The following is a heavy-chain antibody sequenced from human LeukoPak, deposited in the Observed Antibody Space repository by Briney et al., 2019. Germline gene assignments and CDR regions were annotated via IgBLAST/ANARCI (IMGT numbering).Heavy chain of an antibody. D-gene: IGHD6-13*01. CDR1: GFTVSSYA. CDR2: ISNSGGST. Sequence: PGGSLRLSCAASGFTVSSYAMSWVRQAPGKGLEWVSAISNSGGSTYYADSVKGRFTISRDNSKNTVYLQMNSLRAEDTALYYCAKSPARGYSSSWYFDYWGQGTLVTVSS. J-gene: IGHJ4*02. CDR3: AKSPARGYSSSWYFDY. V-gene: IGHV3-23*01.